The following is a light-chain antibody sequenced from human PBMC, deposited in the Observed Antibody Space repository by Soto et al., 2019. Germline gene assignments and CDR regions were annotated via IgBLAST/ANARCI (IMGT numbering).Light chain of an antibody. CDR1: QSVLYSSNNKNY. CDR2: WAS. J-gene: IGKJ3*01. CDR3: QQYYSTSWIT. V-gene: IGKV4-1*01. Sequence: DIVMTQSPDSLAVSLGERATINCKSSQSVLYSSNNKNYLAWYQQKPGQPPKLLIYWASTRESGVPDRFSGSGSGTDFTLTISSLQAEDVAVYYCQQYYSTSWITFGPGTTVDIK.